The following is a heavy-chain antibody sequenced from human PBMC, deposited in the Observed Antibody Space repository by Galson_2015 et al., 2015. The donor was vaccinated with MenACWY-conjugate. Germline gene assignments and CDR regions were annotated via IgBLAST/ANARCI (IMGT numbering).Heavy chain of an antibody. CDR1: GYSFTNYW. CDR2: IDPVESNT. Sequence: QSGAEVKKPGESLKISCKGTGYSFTNYWIAWVRQMPGEGLEWMGLIDPVESNTRYSPSFQGQVTISADKSISPAYLQWTSLRASDTAMYYCARHPPGGRGMDIWGQGTTVTVSS. J-gene: IGHJ6*02. CDR3: ARHPPGGRGMDI. V-gene: IGHV5-51*01. D-gene: IGHD1-26*01.